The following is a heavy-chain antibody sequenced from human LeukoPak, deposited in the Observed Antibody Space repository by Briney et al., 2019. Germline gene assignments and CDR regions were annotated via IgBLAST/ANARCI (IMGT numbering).Heavy chain of an antibody. Sequence: SETLSLTCAVYGGSFSGYYWSWIRQHPGKGLEWIGYIYYSGSTYYNPSLKSRVTISVDTSKNQFSLKLSSVTAADTAVYYCARAVPYDSSGYPDYWGQGTLVTVSS. CDR2: IYYSGST. D-gene: IGHD3-22*01. V-gene: IGHV4-31*11. CDR3: ARAVPYDSSGYPDY. CDR1: GGSFSGYY. J-gene: IGHJ4*02.